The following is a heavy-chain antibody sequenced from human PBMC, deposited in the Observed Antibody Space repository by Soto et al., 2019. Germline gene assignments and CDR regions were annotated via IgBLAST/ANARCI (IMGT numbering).Heavy chain of an antibody. Sequence: SGFTFSSYSMNWVRQAPGKGLEWVSYISSSSSTIYYADSVKGRFTISRDNAKNSLYLQMNSLRAEDTAVYYCARSDARTGVGYMDVWGKGTTVTVSS. CDR2: ISSSSSTI. CDR1: GFTFSSYS. J-gene: IGHJ6*03. D-gene: IGHD3-3*01. CDR3: ARSDARTGVGYMDV. V-gene: IGHV3-48*01.